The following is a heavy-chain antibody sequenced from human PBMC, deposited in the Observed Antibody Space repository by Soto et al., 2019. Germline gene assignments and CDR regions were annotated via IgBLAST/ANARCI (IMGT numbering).Heavy chain of an antibody. Sequence: SETLSLTCSVSGGSISSGGYYWSWIRQHPGKGLEWIGYIYYSGRTFYNPSLNSRVSISVDTSKNQFSLKLSSVTAADAGVYYCSRLGGDCSSTSCYLGYYYAMDVWGQGTTVTISS. CDR2: IYYSGRT. CDR1: GGSISSGGYY. V-gene: IGHV4-31*03. J-gene: IGHJ6*02. CDR3: SRLGGDCSSTSCYLGYYYAMDV. D-gene: IGHD2-2*01.